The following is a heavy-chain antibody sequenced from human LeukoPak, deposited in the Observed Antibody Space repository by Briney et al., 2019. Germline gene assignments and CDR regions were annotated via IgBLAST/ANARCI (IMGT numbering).Heavy chain of an antibody. CDR1: GFTFSSYS. CDR3: ARDLGSGWYGNYLDY. J-gene: IGHJ4*02. V-gene: IGHV3-21*01. Sequence: GGSLRLSCAASGFTFSSYSMNWVRQAPGKGLEWVSSISSSSSYIYYADSVKGRFTISRDNAKNSLYLQMNSLRAEDTAVYYCARDLGSGWYGNYLDYWGQGTLVTVSS. CDR2: ISSSSSYI. D-gene: IGHD6-19*01.